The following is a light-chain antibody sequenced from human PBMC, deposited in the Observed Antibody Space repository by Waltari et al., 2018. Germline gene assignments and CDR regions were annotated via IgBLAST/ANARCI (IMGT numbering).Light chain of an antibody. J-gene: IGLJ3*02. Sequence: QLVLTQSPSASAPLGASVKLTCTLSSGHTNNIIAWHQQHPKKGPRYLMKVNSDGSHNKGDKIRERFSGSSAGAERYRPISSLQSEDEADCYWQTGGHGTWVFGGGTKLTIL. CDR3: QTGGHGTWV. CDR1: SGHTNNI. CDR2: VNSDGSH. V-gene: IGLV4-69*01.